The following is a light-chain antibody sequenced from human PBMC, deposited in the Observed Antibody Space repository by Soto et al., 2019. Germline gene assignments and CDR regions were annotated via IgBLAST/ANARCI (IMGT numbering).Light chain of an antibody. J-gene: IGKJ5*01. CDR3: QQYGDSPRVT. CDR1: QSVGDNY. V-gene: IGKV3-20*01. Sequence: EVVLTQSPDTLSLSPGDRATLSCRASQSVGDNYYLAWYQQKPGRAPRLLIYAASTRASGIPDRFSGSGSGTDFTLTISRLEPEDFAVYYCQQYGDSPRVTFGQGTRLEI. CDR2: AAS.